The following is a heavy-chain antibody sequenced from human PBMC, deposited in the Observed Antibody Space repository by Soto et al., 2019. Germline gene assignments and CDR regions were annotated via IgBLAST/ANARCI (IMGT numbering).Heavy chain of an antibody. J-gene: IGHJ4*02. D-gene: IGHD4-17*01. CDR2: IYYSGST. CDR1: GGSISSYY. Sequence: SETLSLTCTVSGGSISSYYWSWIRQPPGKGLEWIGYIYYSGSTNYNPSLKSRVTISVDTSKNQFSLKLSSVTAADTAVYYCARQPGYGDYVDYWGQGTLVTVSS. CDR3: ARQPGYGDYVDY. V-gene: IGHV4-59*08.